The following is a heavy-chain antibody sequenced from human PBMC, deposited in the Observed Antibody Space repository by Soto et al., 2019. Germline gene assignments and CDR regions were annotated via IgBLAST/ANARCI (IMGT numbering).Heavy chain of an antibody. J-gene: IGHJ4*02. V-gene: IGHV4-59*08. Sequence: SETLSLTCTVSGGSISSYYWSWIRQPPGKGLEWIGYIYYSGSTNYNPSLKSQVTISVDTSKNQFSLKLSSVTAADTAVYYCARQTTVTTKFDYWGQGTLVTVSS. CDR2: IYYSGST. CDR1: GGSISSYY. CDR3: ARQTTVTTKFDY. D-gene: IGHD4-17*01.